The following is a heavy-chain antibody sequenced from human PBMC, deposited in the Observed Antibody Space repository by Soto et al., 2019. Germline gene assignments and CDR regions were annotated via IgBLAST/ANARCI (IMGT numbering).Heavy chain of an antibody. V-gene: IGHV4-59*01. D-gene: IGHD5-12*01. CDR3: ARIEGLQQLRLLGYYYYYGMDV. J-gene: IGHJ6*02. CDR1: GGSISSYY. Sequence: SETLSLTCTVSGGSISSYYWSWIRQPPGKGLEWIGYIYYSGSTNYNPSLKSRVTISVDTSKNQFSLKLSSVTAADTAVYYCARIEGLQQLRLLGYYYYYGMDVWGQGTTVTVSS. CDR2: IYYSGST.